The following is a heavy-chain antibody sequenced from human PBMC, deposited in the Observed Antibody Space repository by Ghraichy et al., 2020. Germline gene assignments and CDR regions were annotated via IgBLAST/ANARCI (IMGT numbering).Heavy chain of an antibody. V-gene: IGHV1-69*06. CDR1: GGTFTNHA. CDR2: IIPIFGTT. D-gene: IGHD3-10*01. Sequence: SVKVSCKTSGGTFTNHAITWVRQAPGRGLEWMGGIIPIFGTTKYAQRFQGRVTITADKSTTTAYMELNSLISEDTAVYYCAREVRPVTKSGRGVVDGNAMDVWGQGTTVTVSS. CDR3: AREVRPVTKSGRGVVDGNAMDV. J-gene: IGHJ6*02.